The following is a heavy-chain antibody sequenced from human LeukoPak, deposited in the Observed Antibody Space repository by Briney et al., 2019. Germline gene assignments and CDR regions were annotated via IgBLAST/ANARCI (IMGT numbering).Heavy chain of an antibody. CDR2: ISSGSSYT. J-gene: IGHJ4*02. CDR1: GFTFSSYS. CDR3: ARGDKYIAFSPPLQGFDY. D-gene: IGHD3-3*02. V-gene: IGHV3-21*01. Sequence: GGSLRLSCAASGFTFSSYSMNWVRQAPGKGLEWVSSISSGSSYTYFADSVKGRFTISRDNAKNSLYLQMNSLRAEDTVVYYCARGDKYIAFSPPLQGFDYWGQGTLVTVSS.